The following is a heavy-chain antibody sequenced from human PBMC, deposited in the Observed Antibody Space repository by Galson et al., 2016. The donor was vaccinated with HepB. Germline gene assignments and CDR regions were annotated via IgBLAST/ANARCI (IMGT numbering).Heavy chain of an antibody. CDR3: ARFKPEGEMPTIPVGSLDY. D-gene: IGHD5-24*01. CDR2: TSPNGAYT. CDR1: GFTFSNSA. Sequence: SLRLSCAASGFTFSNSAIHWVRQAPGKGLEIVSATSPNGAYTYYAEFVKGRFTVSRDNSRNTLFLQMTSLRLEDTGVYYCARFKPEGEMPTIPVGSLDYWGLGTLVTISS. V-gene: IGHV3-64*04. J-gene: IGHJ4*02.